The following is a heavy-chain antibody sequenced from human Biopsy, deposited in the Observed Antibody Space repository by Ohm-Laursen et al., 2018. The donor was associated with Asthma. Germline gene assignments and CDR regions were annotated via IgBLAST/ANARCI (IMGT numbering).Heavy chain of an antibody. D-gene: IGHD4-17*01. J-gene: IGHJ4*02. Sequence: ASVKVSCKVSGYSLTDLSMHWVRQAPGQGLEWMGGHDHEEGGTVNARRFQGRVTMTEDTSTDTAYMELSSLSSDNTAVYYCASDFPKDYVRYNFQFWGQGTLVTISS. CDR2: HDHEEGGT. CDR3: ASDFPKDYVRYNFQF. V-gene: IGHV1-24*01. CDR1: GYSLTDLS.